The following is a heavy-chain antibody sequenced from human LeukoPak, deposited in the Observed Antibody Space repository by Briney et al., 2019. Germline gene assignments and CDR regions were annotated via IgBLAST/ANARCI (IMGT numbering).Heavy chain of an antibody. CDR1: GYTFTDYY. V-gene: IGHV1-2*02. D-gene: IGHD3-16*02. CDR3: ARDNSVGDIAWWFDP. CDR2: INPHSGGR. J-gene: IGHJ5*02. Sequence: GASVKVSCKASGYTFTDYYIHWVRQAPGQGLEWMGWINPHSGGRNSAQKFQGRVTMTRDMSTTTDYMELSSLRSEDTAVYYCARDNSVGDIAWWFDPWGQGTLVTVSS.